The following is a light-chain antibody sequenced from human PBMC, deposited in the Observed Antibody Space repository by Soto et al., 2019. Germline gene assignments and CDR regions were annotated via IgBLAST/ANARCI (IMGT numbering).Light chain of an antibody. J-gene: IGKJ4*01. V-gene: IGKV3-15*01. Sequence: EIVMTQSPATLSVSPGETATLSCRASQSVSYNLAWYQQKPGQGPRLLIYGAFTRATGIPARFSGSGAGTDFTVTISSLQSEDFAVYYCKQYKHWPALTFGGGTKVEIK. CDR3: KQYKHWPALT. CDR2: GAF. CDR1: QSVSYN.